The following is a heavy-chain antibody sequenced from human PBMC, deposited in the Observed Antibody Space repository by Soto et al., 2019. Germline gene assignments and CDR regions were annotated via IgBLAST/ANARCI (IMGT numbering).Heavy chain of an antibody. Sequence: AGGSLRLSCAASGFTFSSSWMNWVRQAPGKGLLWISRINNDGGYTTYADSVKGRFTISRDNAKNTLYLQMNSLKAEDTGVYYCARSTHTSGRFDYWGLGTLVTVSS. J-gene: IGHJ4*02. D-gene: IGHD6-19*01. CDR3: ARSTHTSGRFDY. CDR2: INNDGGYT. V-gene: IGHV3-74*01. CDR1: GFTFSSSW.